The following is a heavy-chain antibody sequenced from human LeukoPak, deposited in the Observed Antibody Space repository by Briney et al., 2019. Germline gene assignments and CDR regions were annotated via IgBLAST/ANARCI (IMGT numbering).Heavy chain of an antibody. D-gene: IGHD5-12*01. CDR2: ISGSAGGT. V-gene: IGHV3-23*01. Sequence: PGGSLRLSCAVSGFTFSNYAMSWVRQAPGRGLQWVSAISGSAGGTFYADSVKGRFTISRDNSKNTLYLQMNSLRAEDTAVYYCAKVKEGGYDTYDAFDIWGQGIMVTVSS. CDR1: GFTFSNYA. CDR3: AKVKEGGYDTYDAFDI. J-gene: IGHJ3*02.